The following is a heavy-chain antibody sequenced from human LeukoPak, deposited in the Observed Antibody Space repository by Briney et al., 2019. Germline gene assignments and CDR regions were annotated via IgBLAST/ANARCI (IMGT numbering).Heavy chain of an antibody. CDR3: ATVTVVATISPFDY. D-gene: IGHD5-12*01. CDR1: GYTLTELS. CDR2: FDPEDGET. V-gene: IGHV1-24*01. J-gene: IGHJ4*02. Sequence: ASVKVSCKVSGYTLTELSMHWVRQAPGKGLEWMGGFDPEDGETIYAQKFQGRVTMTEDTSTDTAYMELSSLRSEDTAVYYCATVTVVATISPFDYWGQGTLVTVSS.